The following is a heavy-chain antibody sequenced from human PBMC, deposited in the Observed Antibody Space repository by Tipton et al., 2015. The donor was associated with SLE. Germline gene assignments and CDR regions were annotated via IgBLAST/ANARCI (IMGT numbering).Heavy chain of an antibody. CDR3: AREARRTWRGFDV. V-gene: IGHV4-34*01. Sequence: TLSLTCAVYGGSFSGYYWSWIRQSPGKGLEWIGEINHSGITTYNTSLKSRVTISVDTSKNQFSLKVMSVTAADTAVYYCAREARRTWRGFDVWGQGTLVTVSS. J-gene: IGHJ3*01. CDR1: GGSFSGYY. CDR2: INHSGIT.